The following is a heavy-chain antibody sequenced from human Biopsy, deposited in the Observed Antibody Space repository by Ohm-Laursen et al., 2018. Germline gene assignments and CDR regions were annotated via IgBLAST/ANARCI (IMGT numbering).Heavy chain of an antibody. J-gene: IGHJ4*02. CDR1: GFTFSSYG. V-gene: IGHV3-23*01. D-gene: IGHD2-15*01. CDR3: AKTFHGSSFLYDY. CDR2: LSGSGGTT. Sequence: SLRLSCTASGFTFSSYGMSWVRQAPGKGLAWVSVLSGSGGTTYYADSVKGRFTISRDNSKNALHLQMNSLTAEDTAVYYCAKTFHGSSFLYDYWGQGTLVTVSS.